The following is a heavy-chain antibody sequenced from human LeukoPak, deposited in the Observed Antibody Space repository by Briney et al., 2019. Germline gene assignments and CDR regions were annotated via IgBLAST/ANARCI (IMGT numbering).Heavy chain of an antibody. J-gene: IGHJ3*01. Sequence: PGGSLRLSCAASGFTFSSSAMHWVRQAPGKGLQWVTVISYDGSNKYYADSVKGRFTISRDNSKNTLYLQMNSLRAEDTAVYYCARFPLRAAASVWGQGTMVTVSS. V-gene: IGHV3-30-3*01. D-gene: IGHD6-13*01. CDR1: GFTFSSSA. CDR2: ISYDGSNK. CDR3: ARFPLRAAASV.